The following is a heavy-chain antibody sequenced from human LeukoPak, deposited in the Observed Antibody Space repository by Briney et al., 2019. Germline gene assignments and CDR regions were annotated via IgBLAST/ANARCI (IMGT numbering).Heavy chain of an antibody. D-gene: IGHD2/OR15-2a*01. V-gene: IGHV4-59*01. CDR3: ARDSMGPYYFDY. Sequence: PSETLSLTCTVSGGSISSYYWSWIRQPPGKGLEWIGYIYYSGSTNYNPSLKSRVTISVDTSKNQFSLELSSVTAADTAAYYCARDSMGPYYFDYWGQGTLVTVSS. J-gene: IGHJ4*02. CDR2: IYYSGST. CDR1: GGSISSYY.